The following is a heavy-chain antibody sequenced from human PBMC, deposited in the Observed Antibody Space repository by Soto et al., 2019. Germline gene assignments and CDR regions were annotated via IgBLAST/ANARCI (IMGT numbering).Heavy chain of an antibody. Sequence: EVQLVESGGGLVKPGGSLRLSCAASGFTFSSYSMNWVRQAPGKGLEWVSSISSSSSYIYYADSVKGRFTISRDNAKNSLYLQMNSLRAEDTAVYYCARDMVRETYYDILTGYYSSWFDPWGQGTLVTVSS. CDR1: GFTFSSYS. J-gene: IGHJ5*02. V-gene: IGHV3-21*01. D-gene: IGHD3-9*01. CDR3: ARDMVRETYYDILTGYYSSWFDP. CDR2: ISSSSSYI.